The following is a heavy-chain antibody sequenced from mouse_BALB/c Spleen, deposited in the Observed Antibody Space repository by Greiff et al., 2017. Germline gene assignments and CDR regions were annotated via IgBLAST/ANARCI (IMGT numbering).Heavy chain of an antibody. CDR1: GFNIKDTY. D-gene: IGHD1-2*01. V-gene: IGHV14-3*02. Sequence: VQLKQSGAELVKPGASVKLSCTASGFNIKDTYMHWVKQRPEQGLEWIGRIDPANGNTKYDPKFQGKATITADTSSNTAYLQLSSLTSEDTAVYYCARWSTTAPMDYWGQGTSVTVSS. CDR3: ARWSTTAPMDY. J-gene: IGHJ4*01. CDR2: IDPANGNT.